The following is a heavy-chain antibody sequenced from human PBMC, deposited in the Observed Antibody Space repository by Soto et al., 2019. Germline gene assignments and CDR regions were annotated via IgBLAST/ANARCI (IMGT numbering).Heavy chain of an antibody. CDR3: ARGKRGSYFPFDS. Sequence: PSETLSLTCTVSGASISSADYSWGWIRQPPGKGLEYIGSIYYTGNTYYNSSLMSRVTISLDTSKNQFSLQLTSVTAADTAVYYCARGKRGSYFPFDSWGQGTLVTVSS. J-gene: IGHJ4*02. CDR1: GASISSADYS. V-gene: IGHV4-39*01. CDR2: IYYTGNT. D-gene: IGHD1-26*01.